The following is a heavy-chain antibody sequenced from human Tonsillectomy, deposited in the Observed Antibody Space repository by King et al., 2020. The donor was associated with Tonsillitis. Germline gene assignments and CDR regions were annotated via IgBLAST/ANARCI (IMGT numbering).Heavy chain of an antibody. CDR1: GFTFTSYS. Sequence: EVQLVESGGGLVQPGGSLRLSCAASGFTFTSYSMNWVRQAPGKGLEWVSYISSSSSTIYYADSVKGRFTISRDNAKNSLYLQMNSLRAEDTAVYYCARGPAGYYYDSSGYKYYYYMDVWGKGTTVTVSS. CDR3: ARGPAGYYYDSSGYKYYYYMDV. V-gene: IGHV3-48*01. J-gene: IGHJ6*03. D-gene: IGHD3-22*01. CDR2: ISSSSSTI.